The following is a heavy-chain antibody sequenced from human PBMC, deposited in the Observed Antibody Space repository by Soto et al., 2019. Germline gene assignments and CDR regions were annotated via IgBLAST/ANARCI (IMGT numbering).Heavy chain of an antibody. J-gene: IGHJ4*02. CDR1: GFIFSDYS. Sequence: EVQLLESGGGLVLPGGSLRLSCAASGFIFSDYSMSWVRPAPGKGLEWVSGISGRGGSTYYADTVMGRFTISRDSSRNTLFLQMNSLRAEDTALYFCARSSGDTWEQYYFDYWGQGTLVPVSS. D-gene: IGHD1-1*01. V-gene: IGHV3-23*01. CDR3: ARSSGDTWEQYYFDY. CDR2: ISGRGGST.